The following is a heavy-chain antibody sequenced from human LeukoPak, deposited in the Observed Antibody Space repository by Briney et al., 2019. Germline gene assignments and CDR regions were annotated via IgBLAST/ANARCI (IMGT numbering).Heavy chain of an antibody. CDR3: ARDRSTRYGAWIDY. CDR1: GGSISSYY. Sequence: SETLSLTCTVSGGSISSYYWSWIRQPAGKGLEWIGRIYTSGSTNYNPSLKSRVTMSVDTSKNQFSLKLSSVTAADSAVYYCARDRSTRYGAWIDYWGQGTLVTVSS. J-gene: IGHJ4*02. D-gene: IGHD4-17*01. CDR2: IYTSGST. V-gene: IGHV4-4*07.